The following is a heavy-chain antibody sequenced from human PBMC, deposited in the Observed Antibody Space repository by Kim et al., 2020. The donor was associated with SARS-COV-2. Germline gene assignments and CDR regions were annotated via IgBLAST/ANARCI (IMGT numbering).Heavy chain of an antibody. CDR3: ARDMYSGSWMMAVDY. J-gene: IGHJ4*02. V-gene: IGHV1-2*02. Sequence: ASVKVSCKASGYTFTGYYMHWVRQAPGQGLEWMGWINPNSGGTNYAQKFQGRVTMTRDTSISTAYMELSRLRSDDTAVYYCARDMYSGSWMMAVDYWGQGTLVTIYS. CDR2: INPNSGGT. CDR1: GYTFTGYY. D-gene: IGHD6-13*01.